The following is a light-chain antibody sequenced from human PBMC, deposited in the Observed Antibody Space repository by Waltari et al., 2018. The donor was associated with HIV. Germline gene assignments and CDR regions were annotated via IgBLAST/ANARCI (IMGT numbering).Light chain of an antibody. V-gene: IGKV3-11*01. CDR1: QNVRNH. J-gene: IGKJ1*01. Sequence: ETVLTQSPPTLSLSPGERATHSCRASQNVRNHLAWYQQKPGQSPRLLIYDTSNRATGIPARFSGSGSATDFTLTISSLEPEDFAVYYCQQRTNWPPTFGQGTKVEIK. CDR3: QQRTNWPPT. CDR2: DTS.